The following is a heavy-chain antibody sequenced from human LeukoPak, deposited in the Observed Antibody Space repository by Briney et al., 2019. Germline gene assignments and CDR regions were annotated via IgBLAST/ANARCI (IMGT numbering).Heavy chain of an antibody. V-gene: IGHV4-39*01. D-gene: IGHD3-22*01. J-gene: IGHJ4*02. CDR2: IYYSGST. CDR1: GGSISSSSYY. CDR3: ARLPYYYDSSGYYYFSFDY. Sequence: PSETLSLTCTVSGGSISSSSYYWGWIRQPPGKGLEWIGSIYYSGSTYYNPSLKSRVTIPVDTSKNQFSLKLSSVTAADTAVYYCARLPYYYDSSGYYYFSFDYWGQGTLVTVSS.